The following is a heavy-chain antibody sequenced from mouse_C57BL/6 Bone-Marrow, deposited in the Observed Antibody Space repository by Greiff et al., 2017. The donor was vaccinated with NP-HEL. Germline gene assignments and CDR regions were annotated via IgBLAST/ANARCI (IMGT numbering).Heavy chain of an antibody. Sequence: EVQLVESGAELVRPGASVKLSCTASGFNIKDDYMHWVKQRPEQGLEWIGWIDPENGDTEYASKFQGKATITADTSSNTAYLQLSSLTSEDTAVYYCTPITTVVAPFAYWGQGTLVTVSA. V-gene: IGHV14-4*01. D-gene: IGHD1-1*01. J-gene: IGHJ3*01. CDR2: IDPENGDT. CDR1: GFNIKDDY. CDR3: TPITTVVAPFAY.